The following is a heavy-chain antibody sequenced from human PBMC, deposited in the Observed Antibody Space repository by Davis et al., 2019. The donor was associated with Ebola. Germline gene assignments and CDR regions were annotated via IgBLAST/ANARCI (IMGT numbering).Heavy chain of an antibody. V-gene: IGHV3-73*01. J-gene: IGHJ4*02. Sequence: GESLKISCAASGFTFSDSTMHWVRQASGKGLEWVGRIRSKANSYATAYAASVKGRFTISRDESKNTAYLQMNSLKTEDTAVYYCTSLYSSGVDYWGQGTLVTVSS. CDR3: TSLYSSGVDY. CDR1: GFTFSDST. CDR2: IRSKANSYAT. D-gene: IGHD6-19*01.